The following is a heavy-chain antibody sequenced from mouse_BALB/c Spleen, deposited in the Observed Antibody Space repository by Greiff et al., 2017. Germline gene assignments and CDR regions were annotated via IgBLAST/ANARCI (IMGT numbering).Heavy chain of an antibody. V-gene: IGHV1S81*02. Sequence: QVQLQQPGAELVKPGASVKLSCKASGYTFTSYWMHWVKQRPGQGLEWIGEINPSNGRTNYNEKFKSKATLTVDKSSSTAYMQLSSLTSEDSAVYYCARTTTVVDDWGQGTTLTVSS. CDR3: ARTTTVVDD. J-gene: IGHJ2*01. CDR2: INPSNGRT. D-gene: IGHD1-1*01. CDR1: GYTFTSYW.